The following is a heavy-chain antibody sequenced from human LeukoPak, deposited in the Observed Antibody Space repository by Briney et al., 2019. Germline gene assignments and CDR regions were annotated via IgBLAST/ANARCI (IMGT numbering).Heavy chain of an antibody. CDR1: GGSFSDYY. CDR2: INHSGST. Sequence: SETLSLTCAVYGGSFSDYYWSRIRQPPGKGLEWIGEINHSGSTNHNPSLKSRVTISVDTSKNQFSLKLNSVTAADTAVYYCASRTNDAFDIWGQGTMVTVSS. V-gene: IGHV4-34*01. J-gene: IGHJ3*02. CDR3: ASRTNDAFDI. D-gene: IGHD3-3*01.